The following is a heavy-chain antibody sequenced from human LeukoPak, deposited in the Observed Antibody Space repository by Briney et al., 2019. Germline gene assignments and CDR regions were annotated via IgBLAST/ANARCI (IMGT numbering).Heavy chain of an antibody. CDR3: ARGLTYWYFDL. Sequence: SETLSLTCTVSGGSISSYYWSWIRQPPGKGLEWIGYIYYSGSTSYNPSLKSRVTISVDTSKNQFSLKLSSVTAADTAVYYCARGLTYWYFDLWGRGTLVTVSS. D-gene: IGHD4/OR15-4a*01. CDR2: IYYSGST. J-gene: IGHJ2*01. CDR1: GGSISSYY. V-gene: IGHV4-59*01.